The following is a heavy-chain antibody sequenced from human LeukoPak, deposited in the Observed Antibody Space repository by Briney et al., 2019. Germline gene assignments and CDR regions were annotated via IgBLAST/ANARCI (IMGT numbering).Heavy chain of an antibody. CDR3: ARDGGDKTAYYGDQFDE. V-gene: IGHV3-48*03. CDR1: GFTFSSYE. D-gene: IGHD3-9*01. J-gene: IGHJ4*02. Sequence: PGGSLRLSCAASGFTFSSYEMNWVRQAPGKGLEWVSYISSSGSTIYYADSVKGRFTISRDNAKTSLYLQMNGLRPEDTADYYCARDGGDKTAYYGDQFDEWGQGTLVTVSS. CDR2: ISSSGSTI.